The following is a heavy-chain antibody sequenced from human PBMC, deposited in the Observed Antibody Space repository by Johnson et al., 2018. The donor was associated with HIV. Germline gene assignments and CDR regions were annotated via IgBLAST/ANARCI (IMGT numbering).Heavy chain of an antibody. Sequence: VQLVESGGGVVRPGVSLRLSCVGSGFMFEDYGMSWVRQAPVKGLEWVSGINWNGGSPSYADSVKGRFTISRDNAKNSLYLQMNSLRAEDRALYYCAREGWYGDYVDAFDIWGQGAMVTVSS. CDR3: AREGWYGDYVDAFDI. CDR2: INWNGGSP. J-gene: IGHJ3*02. V-gene: IGHV3-20*04. D-gene: IGHD4-17*01. CDR1: GFMFEDYG.